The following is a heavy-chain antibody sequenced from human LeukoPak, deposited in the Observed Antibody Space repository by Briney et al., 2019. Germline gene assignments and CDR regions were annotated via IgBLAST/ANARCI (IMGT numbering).Heavy chain of an antibody. D-gene: IGHD1-14*01. CDR2: IGYNTGVI. Sequence: GRSLRLSCAASGFNFNDFAMHWVRQAPGKGLEWVSGIGYNTGVIDYADSVKGRFTTSRDNAKNSLYLQMNSLRTEDTAFYYCVKSIDRTKAPAWGYYFDRWGQGTLVTVSS. V-gene: IGHV3-9*01. CDR3: VKSIDRTKAPAWGYYFDR. CDR1: GFNFNDFA. J-gene: IGHJ4*02.